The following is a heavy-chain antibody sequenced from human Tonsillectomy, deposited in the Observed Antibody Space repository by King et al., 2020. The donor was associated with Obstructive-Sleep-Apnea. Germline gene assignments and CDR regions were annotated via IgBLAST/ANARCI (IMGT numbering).Heavy chain of an antibody. Sequence: QLQESGPGLVKPSETLSLTCTVSGGSISSYYWSWIRQPPGKGLEWIGYIYYSGSTNYNPSLKSRVTISVDTSKNQFSLKLSSVTAADTAVYYCASPLGGDYYYGMDVWGQGTTVTVSS. V-gene: IGHV4-59*08. CDR2: IYYSGST. CDR3: ASPLGGDYYYGMDV. J-gene: IGHJ6*02. D-gene: IGHD2-21*01. CDR1: GGSISSYY.